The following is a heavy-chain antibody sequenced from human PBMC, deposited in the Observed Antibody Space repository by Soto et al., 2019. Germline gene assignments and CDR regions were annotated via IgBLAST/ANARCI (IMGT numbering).Heavy chain of an antibody. V-gene: IGHV1-46*01. CDR1: GYTFTSNF. CDR3: ARAQSDTRGLLFLDF. D-gene: IGHD5-12*01. Sequence: ASVKISCKASGYTFTSNFVHWVRQAPGQGLEWVGIIHPSGGSTRFAQKFQGRVTMTRDTSTSTVYMDLSSLRSEDTAVYYCARAQSDTRGLLFLDFWGQGTLVTVSS. J-gene: IGHJ4*02. CDR2: IHPSGGST.